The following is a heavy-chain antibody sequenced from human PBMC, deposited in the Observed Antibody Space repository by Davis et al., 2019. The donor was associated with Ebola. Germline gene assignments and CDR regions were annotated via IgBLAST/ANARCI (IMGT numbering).Heavy chain of an antibody. Sequence: GESLKISCAASGFTFSSYAMSWVRQAPGKGLEWVSAISGSGGSTYYADSVKGRFTISRDNSKNTLYLQMNSLRAEDTAVYYCANRPVAAPDYYYYYGMDVWGQGTTVTVSS. V-gene: IGHV3-23*01. J-gene: IGHJ6*02. CDR3: ANRPVAAPDYYYYYGMDV. CDR2: ISGSGGST. D-gene: IGHD6-13*01. CDR1: GFTFSSYA.